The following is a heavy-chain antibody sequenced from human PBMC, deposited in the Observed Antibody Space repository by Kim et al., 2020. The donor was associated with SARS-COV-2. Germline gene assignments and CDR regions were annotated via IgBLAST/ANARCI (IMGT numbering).Heavy chain of an antibody. J-gene: IGHJ4*02. V-gene: IGHV5-51*01. CDR3: ARLPDSGTAYYFDY. D-gene: IGHD1-1*01. Sequence: PSFQGQVTSSADKSITTAYLQWSSLKASDTAMYYCARLPDSGTAYYFDYWGQGTLVTVSS.